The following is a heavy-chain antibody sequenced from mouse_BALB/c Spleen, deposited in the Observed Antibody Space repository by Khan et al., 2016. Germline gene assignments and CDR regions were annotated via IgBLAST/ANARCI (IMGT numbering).Heavy chain of an antibody. J-gene: IGHJ4*01. D-gene: IGHD1-1*01. Sequence: VQLKESGPELMKPGASVKISCKASGYSFTSYYMHWVKQSHGKSLEWIGYIDPFNGGTSYNQTFKGKDTLTVDKSSSTAYMQLSSLTSEDSAVYYCASSTQSFYAMDYWGQGTSVTVSS. CDR1: GYSFTSYY. CDR3: ASSTQSFYAMDY. CDR2: IDPFNGGT. V-gene: IGHV1-31*01.